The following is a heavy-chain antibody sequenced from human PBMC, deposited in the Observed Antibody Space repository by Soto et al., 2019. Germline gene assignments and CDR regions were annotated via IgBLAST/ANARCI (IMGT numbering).Heavy chain of an antibody. J-gene: IGHJ4*02. CDR1: GYTFTSYY. V-gene: IGHV1-46*01. Sequence: ASVKVSCKASGYTFTSYYRHWVRQAPGQGLEWMGIINPSGGSTSYAQNFQGRVTMTRDTSTSTVYMELSSLRSEDTAVYYCAQNYYDSSGYYSDWGQATLVTVS. CDR2: INPSGGST. D-gene: IGHD3-22*01. CDR3: AQNYYDSSGYYSD.